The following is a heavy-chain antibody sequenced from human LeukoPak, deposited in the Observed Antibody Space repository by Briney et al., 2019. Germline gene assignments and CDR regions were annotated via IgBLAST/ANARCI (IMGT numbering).Heavy chain of an antibody. CDR3: ARDPGSVVVYYYFDY. CDR2: ISSSSSYI. CDR1: GFTFSSYS. Sequence: PGGSLRLSCAASGFTFSSYSMNWVRQAPGKGLEWVSSISSSSSYIYYADSVKGRFTISRDNAKNSLYLQMNSLRAEDAAVYYCARDPGSVVVYYYFDYWGQGTLVTVSS. D-gene: IGHD2-2*01. J-gene: IGHJ4*02. V-gene: IGHV3-21*01.